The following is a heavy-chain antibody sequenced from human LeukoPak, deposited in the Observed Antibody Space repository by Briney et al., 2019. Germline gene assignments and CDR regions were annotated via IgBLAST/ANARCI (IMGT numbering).Heavy chain of an antibody. Sequence: PSETLSLTCAVYGGSFSGYYWSWIRQPPGKGLEWIGEINHSGSTNYNPSLKSRVTISVDTSKNQFSLKLSSVTAADTAVYYCARGSSSWYKDAFDIWGQGTMVTVSS. CDR1: GGSFSGYY. V-gene: IGHV4-34*01. CDR2: INHSGST. D-gene: IGHD6-13*01. CDR3: ARGSSSWYKDAFDI. J-gene: IGHJ3*02.